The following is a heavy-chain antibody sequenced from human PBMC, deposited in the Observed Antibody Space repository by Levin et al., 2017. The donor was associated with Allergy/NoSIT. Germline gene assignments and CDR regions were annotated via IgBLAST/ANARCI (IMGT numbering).Heavy chain of an antibody. Sequence: ASVKVSCKASGYIFNNYHINWVRQATGQGLEWMGWMDPNSDETGYAQKFQGRVTMTRNTSISTAYLELSTLTSEDTAVYYCARRLHESSDPLDSWGQGTLVTVSS. CDR1: GYIFNNYH. J-gene: IGHJ4*02. CDR3: ARRLHESSDPLDS. CDR2: MDPNSDET. D-gene: IGHD3-22*01. V-gene: IGHV1-8*02.